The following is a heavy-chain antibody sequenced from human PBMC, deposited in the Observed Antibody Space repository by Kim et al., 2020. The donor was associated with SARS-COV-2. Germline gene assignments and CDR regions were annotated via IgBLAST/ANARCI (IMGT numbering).Heavy chain of an antibody. CDR1: GVSFSDSA. CDR3: ARGPPYSGSYWDALDI. V-gene: IGHV3-73*01. J-gene: IGHJ3*02. CDR2: IRSKTNYYAT. D-gene: IGHD1-26*01. Sequence: GGSLRLSCAASGVSFSDSAIHWVRQASGKGLEWVGRIRSKTNYYATVYAASVEGRFTISRDDSKNTAYLLMNSLKTEDTAIYFCARGPPYSGSYWDALDIWGQGTMVTVSS.